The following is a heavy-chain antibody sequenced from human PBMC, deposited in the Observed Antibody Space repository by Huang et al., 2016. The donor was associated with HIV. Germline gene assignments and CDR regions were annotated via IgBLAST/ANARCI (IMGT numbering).Heavy chain of an antibody. CDR1: GGTFSSYA. CDR2: IIPIFGTA. V-gene: IGHV1-69*13. D-gene: IGHD3-22*01. J-gene: IGHJ4*02. CDR3: ARARGYYDSSVSYYFDY. Sequence: QVQLVQSGAEVKKPGSSVKVSCKASGGTFSSYAISWVRQAPGQGLGWMGGIIPIFGTANYAQKFQGRVTITADDSTSTAYMALSSLRSEDTAVYYCARARGYYDSSVSYYFDYWGQGTLVTVSS.